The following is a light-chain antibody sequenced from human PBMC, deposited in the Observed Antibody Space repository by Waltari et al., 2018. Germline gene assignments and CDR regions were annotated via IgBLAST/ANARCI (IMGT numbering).Light chain of an antibody. CDR1: TRYVGGYNY. V-gene: IGLV2-23*02. J-gene: IGLJ2*01. CDR3: CSYGGGSTVI. Sequence: QSALTPPASVSGSPGQSITISCAGTTRYVGGYNYVSWYQPHPGKAPKLRIYDVTQRPSGVSSRFSGSKSGNTASLTISGLQTDDEGDYYCCSYGGGSTVIFGGGTKLTVL. CDR2: DVT.